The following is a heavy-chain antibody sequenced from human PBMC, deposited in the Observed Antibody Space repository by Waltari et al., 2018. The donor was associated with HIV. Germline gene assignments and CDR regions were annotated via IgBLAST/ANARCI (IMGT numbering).Heavy chain of an antibody. D-gene: IGHD2-2*01. CDR3: ARWESSMGAFDI. V-gene: IGHV1-3*02. J-gene: IGHJ3*02. CDR1: GYTFTSYA. Sequence: QVQLVQSGAEVKKPGASVKVSCKASGYTFTSYAMHWVRQAPGQRLEWMGWSNAGNGNTKYSQEFQGRVTITRDTSASTDYMELSSLRSEDMAVYYCARWESSMGAFDIWGQGTMVTVSS. CDR2: SNAGNGNT.